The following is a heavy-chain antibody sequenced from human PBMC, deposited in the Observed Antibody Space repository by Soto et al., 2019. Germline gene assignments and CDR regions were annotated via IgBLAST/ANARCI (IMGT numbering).Heavy chain of an antibody. V-gene: IGHV3-23*01. CDR1: GYSFSTYA. J-gene: IGHJ4*02. CDR2: ISGSGDTT. D-gene: IGHD2-2*01. Sequence: EVQLLESGGGLVQPGGSLRLSCAASGYSFSTYAMSWVRQAPGKGLEWVSAISGSGDTTYYAESVKGRFTISRDNSKNTVYLQMNSLRAEDTAVYYCAKETLASAYADYWGQGTLVTVSS. CDR3: AKETLASAYADY.